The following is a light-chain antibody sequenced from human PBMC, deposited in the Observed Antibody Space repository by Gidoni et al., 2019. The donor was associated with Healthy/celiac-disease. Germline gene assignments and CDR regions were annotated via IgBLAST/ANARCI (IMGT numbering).Light chain of an antibody. CDR1: QSLLHRNGYND. CDR2: LGS. V-gene: IGKV2-28*01. CDR3: MQALQTPPT. J-gene: IGKJ2*01. Sequence: DIVMTQSPLSLPVTPGEPASISCRSSQSLLHRNGYNDLDWYLQKPGQSPQLLIYLGSNRASGVPDRFSGSGSGTDVTLKISRVEAEDVGVYYCMQALQTPPTFGQGTKLEIK.